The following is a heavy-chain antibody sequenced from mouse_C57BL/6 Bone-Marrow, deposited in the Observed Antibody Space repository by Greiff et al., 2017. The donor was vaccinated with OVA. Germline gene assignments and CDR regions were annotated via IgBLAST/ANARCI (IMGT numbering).Heavy chain of an antibody. CDR2: ISSGGSYT. V-gene: IGHV5-6*01. CDR3: AGVTTDY. CDR1: GFTFSSYG. D-gene: IGHD2-3*01. J-gene: IGHJ2*01. Sequence: EVKVVESGGDLVKPGGSLKLSCAASGFTFSSYGMSWVRQTPDKRLEWVATISSGGSYTYYPDSVQGRFTISRDNAKNTLYLQMSSLKSEDTAMYYCAGVTTDYWGQGTTLTVSS.